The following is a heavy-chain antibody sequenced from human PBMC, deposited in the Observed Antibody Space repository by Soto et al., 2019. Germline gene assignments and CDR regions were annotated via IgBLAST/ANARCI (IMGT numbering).Heavy chain of an antibody. CDR3: AWHSGWYDSFDY. CDR1: GVTFSRYA. J-gene: IGHJ4*02. CDR2: IXPIFGXA. V-gene: IGHV1-69*01. Sequence: SVKVSCKASGVTFSRYAISWVRQAPGQGLDWMGAIXPIFGXAHYAPQFQGXXTITADEXXSTDYMDLSSLRSQDTAVYYCAWHSGWYDSFDYWGQGTLVTVSS. D-gene: IGHD6-19*01.